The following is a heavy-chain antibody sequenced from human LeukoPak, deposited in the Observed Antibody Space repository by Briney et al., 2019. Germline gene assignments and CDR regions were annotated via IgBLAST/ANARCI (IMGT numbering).Heavy chain of an antibody. Sequence: GASVKVSCKASGYTFTSYGISWVRQAPGQGLEWMGGIIPIFGTANYAQKFQGRVTITADKSTSTAYMELSSLRSEDTAVYYCARGYYYGSGSYNPYDYWGQGTLVTVSS. J-gene: IGHJ4*02. CDR3: ARGYYYGSGSYNPYDY. V-gene: IGHV1-69*06. D-gene: IGHD3-10*01. CDR2: IIPIFGTA. CDR1: GYTFTSYG.